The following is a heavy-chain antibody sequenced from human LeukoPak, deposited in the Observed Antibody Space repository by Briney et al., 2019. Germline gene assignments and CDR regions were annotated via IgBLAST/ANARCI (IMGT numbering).Heavy chain of an antibody. V-gene: IGHV3-23*01. J-gene: IGHJ4*02. CDR2: ISGSGGST. D-gene: IGHD1-1*01. CDR1: GFTFSTYV. Sequence: GGSLRLSCAASGFTFSTYVMSWVRQAPGKGLEWVSAISGSGGSTYYADSVKGRFTISRDNSKNTLYLQMNSLGADDTAVYYCAKGNWKYFDYWGQGTLVTVSS. CDR3: AKGNWKYFDY.